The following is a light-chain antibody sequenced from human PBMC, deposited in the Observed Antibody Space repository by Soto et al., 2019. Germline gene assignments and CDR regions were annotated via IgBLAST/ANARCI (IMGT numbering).Light chain of an antibody. V-gene: IGKV3-20*01. CDR2: GAS. CDR3: QHYDSLPIT. J-gene: IGKJ5*01. CDR1: QSVSSSY. Sequence: EIVLTQSPGTLSLPPGARAPLSCRASQSVSSSYLAWYQQKPGQPPRLLIYGASSRATGIPDRFSGSGSGTDFTLTISRLEPEDFAVFYCQHYDSLPITFGQGTRLEIK.